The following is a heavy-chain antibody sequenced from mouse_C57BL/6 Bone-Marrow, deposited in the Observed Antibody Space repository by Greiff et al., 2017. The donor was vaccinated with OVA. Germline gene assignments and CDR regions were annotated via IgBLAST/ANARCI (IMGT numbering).Heavy chain of an antibody. CDR1: GFSLTSYG. V-gene: IGHV2-4*01. CDR3: AKTGFIATVVATLDWYFDV. D-gene: IGHD1-1*01. Sequence: QVQLQQSGPGLVQPSPSLSITCTASGFSLTSYGVHWVRQPPGKGLEWLGMIWRGGSTDHYAAFISRLSISKDNSKSQVFFKMNSLQADDTAIYYCAKTGFIATVVATLDWYFDVWGTGTTVTVSS. CDR2: IWRGGST. J-gene: IGHJ1*03.